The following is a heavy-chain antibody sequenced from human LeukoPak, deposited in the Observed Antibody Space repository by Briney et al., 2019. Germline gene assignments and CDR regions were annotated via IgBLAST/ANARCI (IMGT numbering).Heavy chain of an antibody. Sequence: PGGSLRLSCAASGFTVSSKYMSWVRQAPGKGLEWVSAISGGGGNTYYADSVKGRFTISRDNSKNTLYLQMNSLRAEDTAVYYCAKNMIVVVSWFDAWGQGTLVTVSS. J-gene: IGHJ5*02. V-gene: IGHV3-23*01. CDR2: ISGGGGNT. D-gene: IGHD3-22*01. CDR3: AKNMIVVVSWFDA. CDR1: GFTVSSKY.